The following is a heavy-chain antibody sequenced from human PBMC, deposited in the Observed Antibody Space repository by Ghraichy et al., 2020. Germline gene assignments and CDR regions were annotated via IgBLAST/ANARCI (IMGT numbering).Heavy chain of an antibody. CDR3: ARGLDSGYYYYGMDV. CDR1: GFTFSSYW. V-gene: IGHV3-7*01. J-gene: IGHJ6*02. Sequence: GGSLRLSCAASGFTFSSYWMSWVRQAPGKGLEWVANIKQDGSEKYYVDSVKGRFTISRDNAKNSLYLQMNSLRAEDTAVYYCARGLDSGYYYYGMDVWGQGTTVTVSS. CDR2: IKQDGSEK.